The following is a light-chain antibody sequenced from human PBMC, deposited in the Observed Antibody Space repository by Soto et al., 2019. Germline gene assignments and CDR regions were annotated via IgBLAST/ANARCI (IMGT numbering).Light chain of an antibody. V-gene: IGLV2-14*02. J-gene: IGLJ2*01. Sequence: QSVLTQPAAVSGSPGQSITISCTGTSSDVGNYNLVSWYQQYPGKAPKLMIYATSKRPSGVSNRFSGSKSGDTASLTISGLQAEDEADYYCSSYTSSSTYVVFGGGTQLPVL. CDR2: ATS. CDR3: SSYTSSSTYVV. CDR1: SSDVGNYNL.